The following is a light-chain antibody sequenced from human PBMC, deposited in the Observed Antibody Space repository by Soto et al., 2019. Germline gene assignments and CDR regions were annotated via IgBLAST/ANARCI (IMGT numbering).Light chain of an antibody. Sequence: QSVLTQPASVSGSPGQSITISCTGTSSDVGGYNYVSWYQQHPGKAPKLMIYEVSNRPSGVSNRFSGSKSDNTASLTISGLQAEDEADYYCSSYTSFSTYVFGTGTKGTVL. CDR2: EVS. CDR3: SSYTSFSTYV. J-gene: IGLJ1*01. CDR1: SSDVGGYNY. V-gene: IGLV2-14*01.